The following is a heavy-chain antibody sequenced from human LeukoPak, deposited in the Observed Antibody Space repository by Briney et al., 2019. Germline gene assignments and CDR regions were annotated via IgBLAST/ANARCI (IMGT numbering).Heavy chain of an antibody. CDR2: IKQDGTEK. CDR1: GFTFTTYW. D-gene: IGHD3-16*01. V-gene: IGHV3-7*01. Sequence: PGGSLRLSCAASGFTFTTYWMSWVRQAPGKGLEWVANIKQDGTEKYYVDSVKGRFTISRDNARNSLELQMNSLRVEDTAVYYCATPALGDPDYWGQGTLVTVSS. CDR3: ATPALGDPDY. J-gene: IGHJ4*02.